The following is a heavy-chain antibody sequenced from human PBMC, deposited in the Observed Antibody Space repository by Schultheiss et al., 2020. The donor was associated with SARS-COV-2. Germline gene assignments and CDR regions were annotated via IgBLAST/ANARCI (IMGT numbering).Heavy chain of an antibody. D-gene: IGHD1-26*01. V-gene: IGHV3-49*04. J-gene: IGHJ6*03. CDR2: IRNKVYGGTT. Sequence: GGSLRLSCTASGFTFGDHAMSWVRQAPGKGLEWVGFIRNKVYGGTTAYAASVQGRFTISRDDSKSIAYLQMNSLKTEDTGVYYCTREREVVGSTWYYYYLDVWGKGTTVTVSS. CDR3: TREREVVGSTWYYYYLDV. CDR1: GFTFGDHA.